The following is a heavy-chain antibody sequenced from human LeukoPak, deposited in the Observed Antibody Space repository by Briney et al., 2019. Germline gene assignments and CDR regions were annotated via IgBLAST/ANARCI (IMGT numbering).Heavy chain of an antibody. CDR1: GVSISSYY. CDR3: ARGGTMIVVGPLGFDY. J-gene: IGHJ4*02. D-gene: IGHD3-22*01. CDR2: IYYSGST. V-gene: IGHV4-59*01. Sequence: SETLSLTCTVSGVSISSYYWSWIRQPPGKGLEWIGYIYYSGSTNYNPSLKSRVTISVDTSKNQFSLKLSSVTAADTAVYYCARGGTMIVVGPLGFDYWGQGTLVTVSS.